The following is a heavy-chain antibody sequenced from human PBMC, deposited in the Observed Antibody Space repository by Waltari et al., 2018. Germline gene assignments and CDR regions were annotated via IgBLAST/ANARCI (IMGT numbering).Heavy chain of an antibody. Sequence: EVQLLESGGGLVQPGGSLRLSCQASGFTFTTYAMSWVRLAPGKGLEWVSTISNDGTRTYYADSVQGRFTISRDDSRNTLYLQMDSLRAEDTAVYYCAKDRGSIFGDYWGQGTLVTVSS. D-gene: IGHD3-3*01. V-gene: IGHV3-23*01. CDR2: ISNDGTRT. CDR3: AKDRGSIFGDY. J-gene: IGHJ4*02. CDR1: GFTFTTYA.